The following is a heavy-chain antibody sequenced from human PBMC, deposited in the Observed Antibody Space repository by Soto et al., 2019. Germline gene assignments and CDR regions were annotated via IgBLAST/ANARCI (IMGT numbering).Heavy chain of an antibody. CDR2: INPSGGST. CDR1: GYTFTSYY. D-gene: IGHD3-22*01. V-gene: IGHV1-46*01. CDR3: ARVASGYFDY. J-gene: IGHJ4*01. Sequence: QVQLVQSGAEVKKPGASVKVSCKASGYTFTSYYMNWVRQAPGQGLEWMGIINPSGGSTSYAQKFQGRVTMTRDTSTGTFYMELSSLRSEDTAVYYCARVASGYFDYWGHGTLVTVSS.